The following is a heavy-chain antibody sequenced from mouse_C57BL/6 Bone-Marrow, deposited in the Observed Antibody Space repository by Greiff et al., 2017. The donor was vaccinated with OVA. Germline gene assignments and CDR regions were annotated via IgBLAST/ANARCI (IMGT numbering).Heavy chain of an antibody. CDR3: ARERGYDYDGYWYFDV. D-gene: IGHD2-4*01. Sequence: EVKLVESGGGLVKPGGSLKLSCAASGFTFSSYAMSWVRQTPEKRLEWVATISDGGSYTYYPDNVKGRFTISRDNAKNNLYLQMRHLKSEDTAMYYCARERGYDYDGYWYFDVWGTGTTVTVSS. J-gene: IGHJ1*03. CDR2: ISDGGSYT. CDR1: GFTFSSYA. V-gene: IGHV5-4*01.